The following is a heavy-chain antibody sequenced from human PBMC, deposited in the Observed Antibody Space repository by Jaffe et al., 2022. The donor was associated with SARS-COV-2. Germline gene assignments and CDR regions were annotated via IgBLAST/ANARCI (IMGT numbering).Heavy chain of an antibody. CDR3: ANSPTMVRDAPHYYYYMDV. D-gene: IGHD3-10*01. J-gene: IGHJ6*03. CDR1: GFTITSFT. V-gene: IGHV3-30*04. CDR2: ISYNGIEN. Sequence: QVQLVESGGGVVQPGRSLRLSCAVSGFTITSFTLHWVRQAPGKGLDWVALISYNGIENYYADSVKGRFTISRDSSKNTLYLQMNSLTPEDTAVYYCANSPTMVRDAPHYYYYMDVWGKGTTVTVSS.